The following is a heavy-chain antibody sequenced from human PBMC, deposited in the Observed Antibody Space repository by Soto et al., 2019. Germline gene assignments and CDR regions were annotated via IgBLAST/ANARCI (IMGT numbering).Heavy chain of an antibody. Sequence: SETLSLTCTVSGGSISSYYWSWIRQPPGKGLEWIGYIYYSGSTNYNPSLKSRVTISVDTSKNQFSLKLSSVTAADTAVYYCARDYGDYYYYYGMDVWGQGTTVTVSS. D-gene: IGHD4-17*01. CDR1: GGSISSYY. V-gene: IGHV4-59*12. CDR3: ARDYGDYYYYYGMDV. J-gene: IGHJ6*02. CDR2: IYYSGST.